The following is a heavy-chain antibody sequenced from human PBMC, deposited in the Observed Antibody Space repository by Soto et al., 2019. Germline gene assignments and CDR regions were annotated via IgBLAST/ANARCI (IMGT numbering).Heavy chain of an antibody. CDR1: GYTFTSYA. V-gene: IGHV1-3*01. D-gene: IGHD2-2*01. CDR2: INAGNGNT. Sequence: GASVKVSCKASGYTFTSYAMHWVRQAPGQRLEWMGWINAGNGNTKYSQKFQGRVTITRDTSASTAYMELSSLRSEDTAVYYCASSDIVVVPAAMRAFDIWGQGTMVTVSS. J-gene: IGHJ3*02. CDR3: ASSDIVVVPAAMRAFDI.